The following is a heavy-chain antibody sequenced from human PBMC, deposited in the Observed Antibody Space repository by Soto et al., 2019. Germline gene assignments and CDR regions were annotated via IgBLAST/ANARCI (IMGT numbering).Heavy chain of an antibody. J-gene: IGHJ4*02. CDR3: ARDMTSGTNDY. V-gene: IGHV3-21*01. D-gene: IGHD1-7*01. CDR2: ISRSSSFI. Sequence: PGGPLRLSCVASGFTFSIDSMNWVRQAPGKGLEWVSSISRSSSFIYYTDSVKGRFTISRDNAENSLYLQMNSLRAEDTAVYYCARDMTSGTNDYWGQGALVTVSS. CDR1: GFTFSIDS.